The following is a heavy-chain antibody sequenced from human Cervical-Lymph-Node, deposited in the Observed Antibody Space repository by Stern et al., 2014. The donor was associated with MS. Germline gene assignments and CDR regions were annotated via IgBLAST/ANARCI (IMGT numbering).Heavy chain of an antibody. CDR2: IILMFGTT. V-gene: IGHV1-69*01. D-gene: IGHD3-3*01. CDR3: ARNWNYGLDV. J-gene: IGHJ6*02. CDR1: GGTFGRSG. Sequence: VQLVESGPEVKRPGSSVKVSCQASGGTFGRSGISWVRQAPGQRLEWMGGIILMFGTTDYLQKFQGRVTITADEATNSAYMELRSLRSEDTAIYYCARNWNYGLDVWGQGTTVTVSS.